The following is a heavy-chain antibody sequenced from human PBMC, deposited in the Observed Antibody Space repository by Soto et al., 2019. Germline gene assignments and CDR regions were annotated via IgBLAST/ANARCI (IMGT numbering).Heavy chain of an antibody. V-gene: IGHV3-30*18. D-gene: IGHD6-19*01. CDR2: ISYDGSNK. J-gene: IGHJ4*02. Sequence: PGGSLRLSCAASGFTFSSYGMHWVRQAPGKGLEWVAVISYDGSNKYYADSVKGRFTISRDNSKNTLYLQMNSLRAEDTAVYYCAKAVIGQWLELELDYWGQGTLVTVSS. CDR3: AKAVIGQWLELELDY. CDR1: GFTFSSYG.